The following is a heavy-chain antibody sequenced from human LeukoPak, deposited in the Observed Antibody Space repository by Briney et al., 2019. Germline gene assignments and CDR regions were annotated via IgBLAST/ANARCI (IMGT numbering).Heavy chain of an antibody. CDR1: GGSISSYY. D-gene: IGHD1-26*01. J-gene: IGHJ4*02. CDR2: VYTSGST. V-gene: IGHV4-4*07. CDR3: ARVSYDGRGALFDY. Sequence: PSETLSLTCTVSGGSISSYYWSWIRQPAGKRLEGIGRVYTSGSTNYNPSLKSRVTISVDKSKNQFSLMLSSVTAADTAVYYCARVSYDGRGALFDYWGQGTLVTVSS.